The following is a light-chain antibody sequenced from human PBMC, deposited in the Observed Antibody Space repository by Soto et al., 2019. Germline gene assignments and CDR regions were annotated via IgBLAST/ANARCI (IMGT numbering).Light chain of an antibody. J-gene: IGKJ2*01. CDR1: VTISNSF. CDR2: GAS. Sequence: EIVLTQSPGTLSLSPGERATLSCRASVTISNSFLSWYQQKPGQAPRLLIYGASNRATGIPDRFSGSGSETDFTLTISALEPEDFAMYYCQQYGGSPMYTFGQGTKLEIK. V-gene: IGKV3-20*01. CDR3: QQYGGSPMYT.